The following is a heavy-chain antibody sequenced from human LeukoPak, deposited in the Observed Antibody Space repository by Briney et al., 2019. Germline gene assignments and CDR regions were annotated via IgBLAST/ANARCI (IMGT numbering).Heavy chain of an antibody. V-gene: IGHV3-30*02. D-gene: IGHD2-2*01. CDR2: IRYDGSNK. CDR1: GFTFSSYG. Sequence: PGGSLRLSCAASGFTFSSYGMHWVRQAPGKGLEWVAFIRYDGSNKYYADSVKGRFTISRDNSKNTLYLQMNSLRAEDTAVYYCAKAGCSSTSCYANYYYYMDVWGKGTTVTVSS. CDR3: AKAGCSSTSCYANYYYYMDV. J-gene: IGHJ6*03.